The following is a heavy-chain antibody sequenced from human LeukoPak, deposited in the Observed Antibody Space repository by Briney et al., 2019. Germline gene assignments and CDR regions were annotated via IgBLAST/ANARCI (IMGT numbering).Heavy chain of an antibody. CDR3: ARGVMGYYDILTGYYDY. CDR2: IYTSGST. V-gene: IGHV4-61*02. CDR1: GGSISSGSYY. J-gene: IGHJ4*02. Sequence: PSETLSLTCTVSGGSISSGSYYWSWIRQPAGKGLEWIGRIYTSGSTNYNPSLKSRVTISVDTSKNQSSLKLSSVTAADTAVYYCARGVMGYYDILTGYYDYWGQGTLVTVSS. D-gene: IGHD3-9*01.